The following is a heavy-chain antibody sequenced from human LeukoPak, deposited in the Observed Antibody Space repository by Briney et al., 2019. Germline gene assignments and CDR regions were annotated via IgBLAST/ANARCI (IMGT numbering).Heavy chain of an antibody. CDR1: GFTFSSYR. V-gene: IGHV3-21*01. J-gene: IGHJ4*02. D-gene: IGHD6-19*01. Sequence: PGGSLRLSCAASGFTFSSYRMKWVRQAPGKGLEWVSSISSSSSYIYYADSVKGRFTISRDNAKNSLYLQMNSLRAEDTAVYYCARGGAYISAVAGTLDYWGQGTLVTVSS. CDR3: ARGGAYISAVAGTLDY. CDR2: ISSSSSYI.